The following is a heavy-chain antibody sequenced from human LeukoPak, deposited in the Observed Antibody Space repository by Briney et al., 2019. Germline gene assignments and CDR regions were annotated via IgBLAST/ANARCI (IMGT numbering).Heavy chain of an antibody. CDR1: GFTFSSYS. CDR2: ISSSSSTI. V-gene: IGHV3-48*01. CDR3: ARPYYDFWSGYSPLFDY. D-gene: IGHD3-3*01. J-gene: IGHJ4*02. Sequence: GGSLRLSCAASGFTFSSYSMNWVRQAPGKGLEWVSYISSSSSTIYYADSVKGRFTISRDNSKNTLYLQMNSLRAEDTAVYYCARPYYDFWSGYSPLFDYWGQGTLVTVSS.